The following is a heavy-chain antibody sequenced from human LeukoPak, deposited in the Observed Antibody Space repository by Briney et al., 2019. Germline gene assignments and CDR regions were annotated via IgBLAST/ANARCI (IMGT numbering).Heavy chain of an antibody. CDR3: ARDGTQTAGPFDP. V-gene: IGHV3-33*01. CDR1: GSTFSSFG. J-gene: IGHJ5*02. CDR2: IWYDGSNK. Sequence: SGGSLRLSCAASGSTFSSFGMHWVRQAPGKGLEWVAFIWYDGSNKYYADSVKGRFTISRDNSKNTLYLQMNSLIVEDTAVYHCARDGTQTAGPFDPWGQGTLVTVSS. D-gene: IGHD1/OR15-1a*01.